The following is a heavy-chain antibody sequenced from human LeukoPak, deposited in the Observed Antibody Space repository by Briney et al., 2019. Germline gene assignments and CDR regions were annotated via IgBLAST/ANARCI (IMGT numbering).Heavy chain of an antibody. CDR1: GFTFSNYW. Sequence: GGSLRLSCAASGFTFSNYWMSWVRQAPGKGLEWVANIKYDGGEKYYVDSVRGRFTISRDNVENSLFLQMNSLRDEDTAVYYCARDVSGRPFDYWGQGTLVTVS. J-gene: IGHJ4*02. D-gene: IGHD3-3*01. V-gene: IGHV3-7*01. CDR2: IKYDGGEK. CDR3: ARDVSGRPFDY.